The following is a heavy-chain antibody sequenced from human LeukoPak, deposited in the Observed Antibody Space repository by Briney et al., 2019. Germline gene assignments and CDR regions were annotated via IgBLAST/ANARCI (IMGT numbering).Heavy chain of an antibody. D-gene: IGHD3-9*01. CDR2: INHSGST. V-gene: IGHV4-34*01. CDR1: GGSFSGYY. Sequence: PSETLSLTCAVYGGSFSGYYWSWIRQPPGKGLEWIGEINHSGSTNYNPSLKSRVTISVDTSKNQFSLKLSSVTAADTAVYYCARDNYDILTAANWFDPWGQGTLVTVSS. J-gene: IGHJ5*02. CDR3: ARDNYDILTAANWFDP.